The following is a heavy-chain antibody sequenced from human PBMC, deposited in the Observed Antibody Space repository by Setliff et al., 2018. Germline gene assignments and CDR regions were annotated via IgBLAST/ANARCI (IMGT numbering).Heavy chain of an antibody. CDR1: GFTFPTYW. D-gene: IGHD3-22*01. V-gene: IGHV3-48*01. CDR2: TSSGSNSI. CDR3: ARLALTGYDSSGYYYALEYYYYMDV. J-gene: IGHJ6*03. Sequence: PGGSLRLSCAASGFTFPTYWMTWVRQAPGKGLEWISYTSSGSNSIYYADSVKGRFTISRDNANQSLYLQMNSLRAEDTAVYYCARLALTGYDSSGYYYALEYYYYMDVWGKGTTVTVSS.